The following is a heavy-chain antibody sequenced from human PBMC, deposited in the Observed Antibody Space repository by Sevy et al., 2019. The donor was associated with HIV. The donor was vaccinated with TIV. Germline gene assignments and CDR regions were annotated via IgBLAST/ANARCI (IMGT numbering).Heavy chain of an antibody. D-gene: IGHD3-3*01. CDR2: TYYRSKCYS. V-gene: IGHV6-1*01. CDR1: GDSISSNSAI. Sequence: SQTLSLTCDISGDSISSNSAIWNWIRQSPSRGLEWLGRTYYRSKCYSDSAVSVKGLITVSPDTSKNQYSQLLNFVTTEDTALYFCARGGSRFSSDKFDSWGQGTLVTVSS. J-gene: IGHJ4*02. CDR3: ARGGSRFSSDKFDS.